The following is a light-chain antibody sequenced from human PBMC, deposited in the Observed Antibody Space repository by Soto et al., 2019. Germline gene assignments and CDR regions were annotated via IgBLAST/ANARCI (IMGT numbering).Light chain of an antibody. Sequence: QSALTQPPSVSAAPGQKVTISCSGGSSNIGNNYVSWYQQLPGTAPKLLIYDNNKRPSGIPDRFSGSKSGTSATLGITGLQTGDEADYYCQSYDSSLTTFVFGTGTKVTVL. J-gene: IGLJ1*01. CDR3: QSYDSSLTTFV. CDR1: SSNIGNNY. V-gene: IGLV1-51*01. CDR2: DNN.